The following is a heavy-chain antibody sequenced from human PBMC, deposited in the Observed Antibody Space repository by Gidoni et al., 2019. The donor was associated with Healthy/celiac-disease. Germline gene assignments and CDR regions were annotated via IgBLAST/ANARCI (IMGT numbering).Heavy chain of an antibody. CDR2: ST. D-gene: IGHD6-13*01. V-gene: IGHV4-39*01. CDR3: ARQGSSSSSLI. Sequence: STYYNPSLKSRVTISVDTSKNQFSLKLSSVTAADTAVYYCARQGSSSSSLIWGQGTLVTVSS. J-gene: IGHJ4*02.